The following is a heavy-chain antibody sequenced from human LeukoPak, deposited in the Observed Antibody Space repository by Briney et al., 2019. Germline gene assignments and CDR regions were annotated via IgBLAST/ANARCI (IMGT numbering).Heavy chain of an antibody. CDR1: GYTFTGHY. J-gene: IGHJ5*02. Sequence: GASVKVSCKTSGYTFTGHYMHWVRQAPGQGLEWMGWINPNTDATNYAQKFQGRVTMTRDTSISTAYMELSRLTSDDTAVYYCARGGQQLVQYWFDPWGQGTLVTVSS. CDR2: INPNTDAT. V-gene: IGHV1-2*02. CDR3: ARGGQQLVQYWFDP. D-gene: IGHD6-13*01.